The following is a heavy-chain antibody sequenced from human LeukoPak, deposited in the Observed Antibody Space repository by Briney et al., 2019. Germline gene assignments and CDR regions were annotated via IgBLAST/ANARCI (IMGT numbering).Heavy chain of an antibody. J-gene: IGHJ6*03. CDR3: AKDRQGFGFGEQLDYYYMDV. V-gene: IGHV3-23*01. Sequence: GGSLRLSCVASEFIFSGYAMSWVRQVPGKGLEWVSVISGSGGSTYYADSVKGRFTLSRDNSKNTLYLQINSLRAEDTAVYYCAKDRQGFGFGEQLDYYYMDVWGKGTTVTVSS. CDR1: EFIFSGYA. D-gene: IGHD3-10*01. CDR2: ISGSGGST.